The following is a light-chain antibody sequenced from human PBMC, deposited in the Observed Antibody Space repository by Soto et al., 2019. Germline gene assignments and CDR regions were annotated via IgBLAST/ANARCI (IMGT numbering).Light chain of an antibody. CDR2: AAS. V-gene: IGKV1-39*01. CDR1: QSISSY. Sequence: DIHMTQSPSSLSASVGDRVTITCRASQSISSYLNWYQQKPGKAPKLLIYAASSLQSGVPSRFSGSGSGTDFTLTISSLQPEDFATYFCHSRAFGQGTRLEI. J-gene: IGKJ5*01. CDR3: HSRA.